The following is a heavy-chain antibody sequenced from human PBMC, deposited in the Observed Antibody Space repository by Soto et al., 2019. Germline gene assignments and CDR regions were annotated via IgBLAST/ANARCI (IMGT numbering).Heavy chain of an antibody. J-gene: IGHJ6*02. D-gene: IGHD3-3*02. CDR1: GGSIRSGGYY. Sequence: PSETLSLTCTVSGGSIRSGGYYWTWIRQHPGKGLEWIGYIHYTGGTYYNPSLRSRVTISEDTSKNQFSLKLSSVTAADTAVYYCARDPISGMDVWGQGTTVTVSS. CDR3: ARDPISGMDV. V-gene: IGHV4-31*03. CDR2: IHYTGGT.